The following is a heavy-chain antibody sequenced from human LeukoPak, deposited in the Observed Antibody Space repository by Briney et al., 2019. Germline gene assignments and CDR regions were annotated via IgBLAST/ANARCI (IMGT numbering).Heavy chain of an antibody. CDR1: GFSVSNYY. CDR2: IRGSGET. D-gene: IGHD3/OR15-3a*01. Sequence: GGSLRLSCAVSGFSVSNYYMNWVRQAPGKGLEWVSLIRGSGETFYEDSVKGRFTVSRDDSKNTVYLQMNSLRVEDTAEYFCARDRAATQDWVEFDPWGQGTLVTVSS. CDR3: ARDRAATQDWVEFDP. J-gene: IGHJ5*02. V-gene: IGHV3-66*03.